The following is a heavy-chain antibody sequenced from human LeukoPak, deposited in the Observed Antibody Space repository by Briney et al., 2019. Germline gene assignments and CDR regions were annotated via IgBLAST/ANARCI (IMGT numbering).Heavy chain of an antibody. V-gene: IGHV3-30*01. Sequence: GGSLRLSCAASGFTFSSYAMHWVRQAPGKGLEWVAVISYDGSNKYYADSVKGRFTISRDNSKNTLYLQMNSLRAEDTAVYYCARKGGYSGYDSLYYYYYMDVWGKGTTVTVPS. CDR2: ISYDGSNK. CDR1: GFTFSSYA. D-gene: IGHD5-12*01. CDR3: ARKGGYSGYDSLYYYYYMDV. J-gene: IGHJ6*03.